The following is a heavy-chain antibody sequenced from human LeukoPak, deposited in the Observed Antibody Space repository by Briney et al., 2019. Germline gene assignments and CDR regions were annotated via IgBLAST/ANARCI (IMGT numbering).Heavy chain of an antibody. V-gene: IGHV4-39*07. D-gene: IGHD3-3*01. CDR2: IYYSGST. CDR1: GGSISSSSYY. CDR3: ASLPLLSDYYMDV. J-gene: IGHJ6*03. Sequence: SETLSLTCTVSGGSISSSSYYWGWIRQPPGKGLEWIGSIYYSGSTCYNPSLKSRVTISVDTSKNQFSLKLSSVTAADTAVYYCASLPLLSDYYMDVWGKGTTVTVSS.